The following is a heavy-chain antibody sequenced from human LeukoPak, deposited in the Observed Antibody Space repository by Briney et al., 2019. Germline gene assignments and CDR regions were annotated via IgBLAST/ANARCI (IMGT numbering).Heavy chain of an antibody. CDR2: IYSGGST. Sequence: PGGSLRLSCADSGFTVSNDYMSWVRQAPGEGLGWVSDIYSGGSTYYADSVKGRFTISRDNAKNSLYLQMNSLRAEDTAVYYCARAPPYCSSTSCSSDYWGQGTLVTVPS. J-gene: IGHJ4*02. CDR1: GFTVSNDY. CDR3: ARAPPYCSSTSCSSDY. V-gene: IGHV3-53*01. D-gene: IGHD2-2*01.